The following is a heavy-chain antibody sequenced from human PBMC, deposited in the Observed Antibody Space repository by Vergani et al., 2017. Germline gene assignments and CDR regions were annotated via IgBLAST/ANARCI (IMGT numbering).Heavy chain of an antibody. CDR3: SRVNTRTNGHLYYYYYMDV. CDR2: IDHTGRP. V-gene: IGHV4-34*01. Sequence: QVQLQQWGGGLLKPSETLSLTCVVNGGSFTSYHWTWIRQSPGEGLEWVGDIDHTGRPDYNPSLKSRLTMSVDKSRNQFSLTLNSVTANDTAIYFCSRVNTRTNGHLYYYYYMDVWGQGTAVTVS. D-gene: IGHD2-8*01. CDR1: GGSFTSYH. J-gene: IGHJ6*03.